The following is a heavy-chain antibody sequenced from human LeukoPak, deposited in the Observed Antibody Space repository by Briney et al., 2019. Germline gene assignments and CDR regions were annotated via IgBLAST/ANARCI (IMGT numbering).Heavy chain of an antibody. CDR1: GLTFDDYA. CDR3: AREGLPLSPIYYYYGMDV. Sequence: GGSLRLSCAASGLTFDDYAMHWVRQAPGKGVEWVSGISWNSGSIGYADSVKGRFTISRDNSKNTLYLQMNSLRAEDTAVYYCAREGLPLSPIYYYYGMDVWGQGTTVTVSS. J-gene: IGHJ6*02. D-gene: IGHD5/OR15-5a*01. CDR2: ISWNSGSI. V-gene: IGHV3-9*01.